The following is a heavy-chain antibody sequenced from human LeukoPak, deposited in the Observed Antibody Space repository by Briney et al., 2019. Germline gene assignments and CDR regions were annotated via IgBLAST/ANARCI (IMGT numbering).Heavy chain of an antibody. CDR3: ARDNSGLAAAGPGWSDP. D-gene: IGHD6-13*01. Sequence: GASVKVSCKASGYTFTSYGISWVRQAPGQGLEWMGWISAYNGNTNYAQKLQGRVTMTTDTSTSTAYMELRSLRSDDTAVYYCARDNSGLAAAGPGWSDPWGQGTLVTVSS. CDR1: GYTFTSYG. CDR2: ISAYNGNT. J-gene: IGHJ5*02. V-gene: IGHV1-18*01.